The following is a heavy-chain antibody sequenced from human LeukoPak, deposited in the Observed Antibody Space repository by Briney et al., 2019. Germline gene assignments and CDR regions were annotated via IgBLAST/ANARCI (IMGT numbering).Heavy chain of an antibody. J-gene: IGHJ5*02. CDR1: GGSISSGDKY. D-gene: IGHD2-2*01. CDR2: IYYSGST. CDR3: ARESDRYCSTTSCPNWYDP. V-gene: IGHV4-30-4*01. Sequence: SETLSLTCNVSGGSISSGDKYWSWIRQPPGKGLEWIGYIYYSGSTYYNPSLKSRVTISVDASKNQFSLKLSSVTAADTAVYFCARESDRYCSTTSCPNWYDPWGQGTLVTVSS.